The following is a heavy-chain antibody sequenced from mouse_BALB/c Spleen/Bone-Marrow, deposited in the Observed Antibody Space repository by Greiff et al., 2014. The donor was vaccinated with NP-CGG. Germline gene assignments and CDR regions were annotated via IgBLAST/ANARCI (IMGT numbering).Heavy chain of an antibody. CDR3: ASNIYATDY. Sequence: VQLVESGPGLVAPSQSLSITCTVSGYSLTGYGVNWVRQPPGKGLEWLGLIWGDGRTDYNSVLKSRLSVSKDNSNSQVFLKMNSLQTDDTARYYCASNIYATDYWGQGTSVTVSS. CDR1: GYSLTGYG. J-gene: IGHJ4*01. CDR2: IWGDGRT. V-gene: IGHV2-6-7*01.